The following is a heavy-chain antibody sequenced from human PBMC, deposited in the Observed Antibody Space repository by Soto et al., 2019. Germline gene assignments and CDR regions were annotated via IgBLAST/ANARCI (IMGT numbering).Heavy chain of an antibody. CDR2: IIPMFPTT. CDR1: GDTFGRNA. J-gene: IGHJ4*02. D-gene: IGHD2-21*01. Sequence: QVQLVQSGAEVKRPGSSVRVSCKASGDTFGRNAIHWVRQAPGQGLEWMGGIIPMFPTTNYAQKFKGRLTIYADESTGPAYMEMTSLTSGDTAGYYCTKDGDSADYGYWGQGTLVTVSS. V-gene: IGHV1-69*01. CDR3: TKDGDSADYGY.